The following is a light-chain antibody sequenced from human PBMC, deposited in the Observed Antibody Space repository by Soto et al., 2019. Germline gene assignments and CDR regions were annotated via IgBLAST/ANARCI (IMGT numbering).Light chain of an antibody. V-gene: IGLV2-8*01. CDR1: SSDVGGYNY. J-gene: IGLJ3*02. CDR2: EVS. CDR3: SSYAGSNNWV. Sequence: QAVVTQPPSASGSPGQSVTISCTGTSSDVGGYNYVSWYQQLPGKAPKLMIYEVSERPSGVPDRFSGSKSGNTASLTVSGLQAEDEADYYCSSYAGSNNWVFGGGTKLTVL.